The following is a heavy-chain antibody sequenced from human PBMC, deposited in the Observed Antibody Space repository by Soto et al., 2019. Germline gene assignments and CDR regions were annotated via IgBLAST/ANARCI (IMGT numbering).Heavy chain of an antibody. J-gene: IGHJ3*02. Sequence: QVQLVESGGGVVQPGRSLRLSCAASGFTFSAYGIHWVRQAPGKGLEWVATISFDSRYKLYVESMKGRLTISRENSKNTVYLQMDSLRAEDTAVYHCARVCGGDCGNAFDIWGQGTVVTVSS. CDR2: ISFDSRYK. CDR3: ARVCGGDCGNAFDI. D-gene: IGHD2-21*02. CDR1: GFTFSAYG. V-gene: IGHV3-33*05.